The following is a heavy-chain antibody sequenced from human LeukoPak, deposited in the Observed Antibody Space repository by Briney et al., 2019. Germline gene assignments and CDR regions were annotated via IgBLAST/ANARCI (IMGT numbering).Heavy chain of an antibody. CDR3: AKDRKVRGVTCFDY. D-gene: IGHD3-10*01. CDR2: ISGSGGST. J-gene: IGHJ4*02. V-gene: IGHV3-23*01. Sequence: GGSLRLSCAAYVFTFSSYAMSWVRQAPGKGLERVSAISGSGGSTYYADSVKGRFTISRDNSKNSPYLQMNSLRAEDTAVYYCAKDRKVRGVTCFDYWGQGTLVTVPS. CDR1: VFTFSSYA.